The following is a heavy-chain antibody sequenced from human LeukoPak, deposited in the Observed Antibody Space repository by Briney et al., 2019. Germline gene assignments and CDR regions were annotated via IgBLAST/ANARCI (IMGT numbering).Heavy chain of an antibody. J-gene: IGHJ5*02. D-gene: IGHD4-11*01. CDR2: IYSGGST. CDR3: ASRATVTTDRFWFDH. Sequence: PGGSLRLSCAASGFTVSSNYMSWVRKAPGKGLKWVSVIYSGGSTYYADSVKGRFTISRDNSKNTLYLQMNSLRAEDTAVYYCASRATVTTDRFWFDHWGQGTLVTVSS. CDR1: GFTVSSNY. V-gene: IGHV3-53*01.